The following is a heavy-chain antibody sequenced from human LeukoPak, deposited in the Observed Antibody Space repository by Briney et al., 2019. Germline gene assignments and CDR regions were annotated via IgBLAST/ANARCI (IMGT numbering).Heavy chain of an antibody. Sequence: SETLSLTCTVSGGSISSYYWSWIRQPPGKGLEWIGYIYTSGSTNYNPSLKSRVTISVDTSKNQFSLKLSSVTAADTAVYYCARDRKFDYWGQGTLVTVSS. CDR1: GGSISSYY. J-gene: IGHJ4*02. CDR2: IYTSGST. D-gene: IGHD3-22*01. V-gene: IGHV4-4*09. CDR3: ARDRKFDY.